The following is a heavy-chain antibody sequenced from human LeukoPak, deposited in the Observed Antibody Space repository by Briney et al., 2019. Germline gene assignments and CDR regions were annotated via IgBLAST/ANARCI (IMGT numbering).Heavy chain of an antibody. Sequence: SETLSLTCTVSGDSISSYYWIWIRQPPGKGLEWIGYIYYKGSTNYNPSLKSRVTMSVDTSKNQFSLELRSVTAADTAMYYCARGPPYCSSTSCFFDFWGQGTLVTVSS. V-gene: IGHV4-59*01. J-gene: IGHJ4*02. CDR1: GDSISSYY. D-gene: IGHD2-2*01. CDR3: ARGPPYCSSTSCFFDF. CDR2: IYYKGST.